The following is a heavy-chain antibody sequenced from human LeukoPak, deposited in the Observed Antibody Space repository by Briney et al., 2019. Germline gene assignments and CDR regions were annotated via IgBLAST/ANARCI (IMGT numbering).Heavy chain of an antibody. CDR3: AINQAGYCGGGSCYRHEFYYMDV. CDR2: IIPIFGTA. CDR1: GGTVSSYA. V-gene: IGHV1-69*06. Sequence: ASVKLSCKASGGTVSSYAISWVRQAPGQGLEWMGGIIPIFGTANYAEKFQDRVTITADKSTSTAYMELSSLRSEDTAMYYCAINQAGYCGGGSCYRHEFYYMDVWGKGTSVTVSS. J-gene: IGHJ6*03. D-gene: IGHD2-15*01.